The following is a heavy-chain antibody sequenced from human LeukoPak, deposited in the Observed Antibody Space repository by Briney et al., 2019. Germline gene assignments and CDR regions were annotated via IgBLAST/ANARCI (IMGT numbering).Heavy chain of an antibody. CDR2: INPNSGGT. J-gene: IGHJ4*02. Sequence: ASVKVSCKASGNTFTDYYMHWVRQAPGQGLEWMGWINPNSGGTNHAQKFQGRVTMTRDTSISTAYMELSRLRSDDTAVYYCARDLKRIRYDFWSGYYPTAEDYWGQGTLVTVSS. D-gene: IGHD3-3*01. CDR3: ARDLKRIRYDFWSGYYPTAEDY. V-gene: IGHV1-2*02. CDR1: GNTFTDYY.